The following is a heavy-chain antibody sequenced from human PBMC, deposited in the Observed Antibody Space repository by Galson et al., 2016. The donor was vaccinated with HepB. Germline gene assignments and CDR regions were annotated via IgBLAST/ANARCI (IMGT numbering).Heavy chain of an antibody. CDR1: GLTSTGYA. CDR2: ISYDGSNK. J-gene: IGHJ4*02. Sequence: SLRLSCAASGLTSTGYAIHWVRQAPGKGLEWVAVISYDGSNKYYADSVKGRFTISRDDSKNTLYLQMGSLRPEDTAVYYCARVGFGRSYGQGFDYWGQGTLVTVSS. V-gene: IGHV3-30*04. D-gene: IGHD3-16*01. CDR3: ARVGFGRSYGQGFDY.